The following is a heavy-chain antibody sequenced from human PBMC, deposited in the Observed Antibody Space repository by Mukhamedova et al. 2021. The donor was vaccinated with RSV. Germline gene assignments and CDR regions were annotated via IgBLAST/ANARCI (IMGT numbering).Heavy chain of an antibody. Sequence: KSRVTISVDTSKNQFSLKLSSVTAADTAVYYCARGPPRSGYYGPWGQGTMVTVSS. J-gene: IGHJ3*01. CDR3: ARGPPRSGYYGP. V-gene: IGHV4-34*01. D-gene: IGHD3-10*01.